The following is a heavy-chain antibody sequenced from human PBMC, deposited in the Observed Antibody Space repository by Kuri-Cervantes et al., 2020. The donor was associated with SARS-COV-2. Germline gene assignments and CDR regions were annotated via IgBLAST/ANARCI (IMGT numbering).Heavy chain of an antibody. CDR3: ARVEGSSWNNYYYGMDV. J-gene: IGHJ6*02. CDR1: GFTFSSYE. Sequence: GGSLRLSCAASGFTFSSYEMNWVRQAPGKGLEWVSYISSSDSTIYYADSVKGRFTVSRDNAKNSLYLQMNSLRAEDTAVYYCARVEGSSWNNYYYGMDVWGQGTTVTVSS. CDR2: ISSSDSTI. D-gene: IGHD6-13*01. V-gene: IGHV3-48*03.